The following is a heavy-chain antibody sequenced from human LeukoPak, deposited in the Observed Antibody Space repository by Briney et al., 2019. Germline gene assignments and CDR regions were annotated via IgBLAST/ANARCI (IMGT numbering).Heavy chain of an antibody. CDR2: IIPIFGTA. J-gene: IGHJ5*02. V-gene: IGHV1-69*05. CDR1: GGTFSSYA. Sequence: ASVKVSCKASGGTFSSYAISWVRQAPGQGLEWMGGIIPIFGTANYAQKFQGRVTITTDESTSTAYMELSSLRSEDTAVYYCARERSYCSSTSCYKWFDPWGQGTLVTVSS. CDR3: ARERSYCSSTSCYKWFDP. D-gene: IGHD2-2*02.